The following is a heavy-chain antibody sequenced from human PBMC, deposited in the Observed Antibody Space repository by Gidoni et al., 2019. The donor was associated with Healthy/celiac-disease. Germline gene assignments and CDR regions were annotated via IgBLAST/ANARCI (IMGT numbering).Heavy chain of an antibody. CDR2: ISAYNGNT. Sequence: QVQLVQSGAEVKKPGASVKVSCKASGYPFTSYGISWVRQAPGQGLEWMGWISAYNGNTNYAQKLQGRVTMTTDTSTSTAYMELRSLRSDDTAVYYCARDPTTILRLGELSLAFDYWGQGTLVTVSS. CDR1: GYPFTSYG. D-gene: IGHD3-16*02. J-gene: IGHJ4*02. CDR3: ARDPTTILRLGELSLAFDY. V-gene: IGHV1-18*01.